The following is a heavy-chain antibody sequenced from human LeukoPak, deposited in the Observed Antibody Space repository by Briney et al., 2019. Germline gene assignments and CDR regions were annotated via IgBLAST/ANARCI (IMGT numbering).Heavy chain of an antibody. D-gene: IGHD1-26*01. CDR2: ISGSGGST. CDR1: GFTFSSYG. Sequence: PGGSLRLSCAASGFTFSSYGMSWVRQAPGKGLEWVSAISGSGGSTYYADSVKGRFTISRDNAENSVYLRMNSLRDEDTAVYYCTRGGRNTSYYWYYWGQGTLVTVSS. CDR3: TRGGRNTSYYWYY. V-gene: IGHV3-23*01. J-gene: IGHJ4*02.